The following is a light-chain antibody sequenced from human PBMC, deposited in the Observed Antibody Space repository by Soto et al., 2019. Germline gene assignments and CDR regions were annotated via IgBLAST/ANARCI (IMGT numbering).Light chain of an antibody. J-gene: IGKJ4*01. CDR1: QRVGSSY. Sequence: EIVLTQSPGTLSLSPGETATLSCRASQRVGSSYLAWYQQKPGQAPRLLIVGTSTRATGIPDRFSGSGSGTAFTLTISRLEPEDFAVYYCQQFGSSLLTFGGGTRWISN. CDR3: QQFGSSLLT. CDR2: GTS. V-gene: IGKV3-20*01.